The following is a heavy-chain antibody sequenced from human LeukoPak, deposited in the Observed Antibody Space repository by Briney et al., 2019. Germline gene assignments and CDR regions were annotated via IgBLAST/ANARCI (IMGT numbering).Heavy chain of an antibody. Sequence: GGSLRLSCAASGLTFSSYSMNWVRQAPGKGLEWVSSISSSSSYIYYADSVKGRFTISRDNAKNSLYLQMNSLRAEDTAVYYCARDWSGGSCFDYWGQGTLVTVSS. CDR3: ARDWSGGSCFDY. V-gene: IGHV3-21*01. J-gene: IGHJ4*02. CDR2: ISSSSSYI. CDR1: GLTFSSYS. D-gene: IGHD2-15*01.